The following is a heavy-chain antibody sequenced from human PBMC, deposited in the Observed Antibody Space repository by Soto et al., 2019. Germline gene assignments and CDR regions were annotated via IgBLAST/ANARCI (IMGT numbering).Heavy chain of an antibody. D-gene: IGHD3-22*01. Sequence: SVKVSCTDSGGTFSSYAISWVRQATRQGLEWMGGIIPIFGTANYAQKFQGRVTITADESTSTAYMELSSLRSEDTAVYYCARTNYYDSSGYYWRESYYFDYWGQGTLVTVSS. CDR1: GGTFSSYA. J-gene: IGHJ4*02. CDR2: IIPIFGTA. CDR3: ARTNYYDSSGYYWRESYYFDY. V-gene: IGHV1-69*13.